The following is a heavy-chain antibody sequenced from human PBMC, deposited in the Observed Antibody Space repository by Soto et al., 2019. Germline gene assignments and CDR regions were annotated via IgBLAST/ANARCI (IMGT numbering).Heavy chain of an antibody. Sequence: GASVKVSCKASGGTFSSYAISWVRQAPGQGLEWMGGIIPIFGTANYAQKFQGRVTITADESTGTAYMELSSLRSEDTAVYYCARRDIVVVVAATSYYYGMDVWGQGTTVTVSS. CDR1: GGTFSSYA. CDR2: IIPIFGTA. CDR3: ARRDIVVVVAATSYYYGMDV. J-gene: IGHJ6*02. V-gene: IGHV1-69*13. D-gene: IGHD2-15*01.